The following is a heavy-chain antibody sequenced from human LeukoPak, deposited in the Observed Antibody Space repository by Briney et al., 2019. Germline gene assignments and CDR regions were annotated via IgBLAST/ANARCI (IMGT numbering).Heavy chain of an antibody. Sequence: SETLSITCTVSGGSISSYYWSCIRQPAGKGLEWIGRIYTSGSTNYNPSLKSRVTMSVDTSKNQFSLKLSSVTAADTAVYYCARDAYYYDSSGYSNWFDPWGQGTLVTVSS. CDR2: IYTSGST. CDR1: GGSISSYY. V-gene: IGHV4-4*07. CDR3: ARDAYYYDSSGYSNWFDP. J-gene: IGHJ5*02. D-gene: IGHD3-22*01.